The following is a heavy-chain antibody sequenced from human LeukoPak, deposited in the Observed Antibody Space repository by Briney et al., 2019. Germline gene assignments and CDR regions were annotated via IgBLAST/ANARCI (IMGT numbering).Heavy chain of an antibody. D-gene: IGHD1-26*01. CDR3: AKDILGKPDY. V-gene: IGHV3-7*03. J-gene: IGHJ4*02. Sequence: GGSLRLSCAASGFPFSSYSMTWVRQAPGKGLEWVANIKPDGTTKFYVDSVKGRFTISRDNALNSLYLQMNSLRAEGTAVYYCAKDILGKPDYWGQGTLVTVSS. CDR2: IKPDGTTK. CDR1: GFPFSSYS.